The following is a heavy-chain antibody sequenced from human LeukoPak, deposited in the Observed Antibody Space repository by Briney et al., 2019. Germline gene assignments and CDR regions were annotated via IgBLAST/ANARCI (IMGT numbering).Heavy chain of an antibody. J-gene: IGHJ4*02. CDR2: IDWDEYK. CDR3: ARVGGGEYFDY. CDR1: GFSLSTRGMC. Sequence: SGPALVKPTQTLTLTCTFSGFSLSTRGMCVSWMRQPPGKALEWLARIDWDEYKYYSTSVKDRYTNSKDTAKNPGFLTMTNMGPVDTATYYCARVGGGEYFDYWGQGTLVTVSS. V-gene: IGHV2-70*11. D-gene: IGHD3-16*01.